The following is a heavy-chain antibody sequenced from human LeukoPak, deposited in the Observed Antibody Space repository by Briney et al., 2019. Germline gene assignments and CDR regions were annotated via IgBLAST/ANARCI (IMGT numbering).Heavy chain of an antibody. V-gene: IGHV3-30*02. J-gene: IGHJ2*01. CDR1: GFSFSSYG. CDR3: ASRWYFDL. CDR2: IRYDGSNK. Sequence: PGGSLRLSCAASGFSFSSYGMHWVRQAPGKGLEWVAFIRYDGSNKYYADSVKGRFTISRDNSKNTLYLQMNSLRAEDTAVYYCASRWYFDLWGRGTLVSVSS.